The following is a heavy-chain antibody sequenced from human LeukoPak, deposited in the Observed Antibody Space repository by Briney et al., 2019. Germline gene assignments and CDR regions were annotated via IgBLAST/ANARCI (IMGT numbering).Heavy chain of an antibody. J-gene: IGHJ6*02. CDR2: IRTTGSNS. CDR3: VKAPEAGVGSIYGIDV. D-gene: IGHD1-14*01. Sequence: WGSLRLSCAGSGFTFSSCDLSWVRQAPGKGLQGVLAIRTTGSNSYTADSVKGQFTISRDNSKKTLYLQMNRIRVEYKAVYYCVKAPEAGVGSIYGIDVWGQGTTVTVSS. CDR1: GFTFSSCD. V-gene: IGHV3-23*05.